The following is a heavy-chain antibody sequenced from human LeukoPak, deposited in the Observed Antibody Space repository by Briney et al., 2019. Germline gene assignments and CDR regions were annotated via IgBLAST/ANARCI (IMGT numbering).Heavy chain of an antibody. CDR1: GFTFSDYW. CDR3: ARERSENDYVWGSYRYSYYFDY. CDR2: IYSGGST. V-gene: IGHV3-53*01. Sequence: GGSLRLSCTASGFTFSDYWMTWVRQAPGKGLEWVSVIYSGGSTYYADSVKGRFTISRDNSKNTLYLQMNSLRAEDTAVYYCARERSENDYVWGSYRYSYYFDYWGQGTLVTVSS. J-gene: IGHJ4*02. D-gene: IGHD3-16*02.